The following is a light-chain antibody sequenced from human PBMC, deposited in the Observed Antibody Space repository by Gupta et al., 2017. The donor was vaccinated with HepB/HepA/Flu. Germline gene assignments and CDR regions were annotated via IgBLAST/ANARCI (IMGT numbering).Light chain of an antibody. J-gene: IGLJ2*01. CDR2: KDR. CDR1: KLGDKY. V-gene: IGLV3-1*01. Sequence: SYELTQPPSVSVSPGQTASITCSGDKLGDKYASWYQQKPGQSPVLVIYKDRKRPSGIPERFSGSNSGNTATLTISGTQAMDEDDYYCQAWDSSTVVFGGGTKLTVL. CDR3: QAWDSSTVV.